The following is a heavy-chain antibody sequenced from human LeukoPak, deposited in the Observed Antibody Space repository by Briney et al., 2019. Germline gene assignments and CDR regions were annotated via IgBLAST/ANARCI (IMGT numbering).Heavy chain of an antibody. CDR3: ARKGPEWELLDY. D-gene: IGHD1-26*01. V-gene: IGHV1-3*01. CDR2: INAGNGNT. J-gene: IGHJ4*02. Sequence: ASVKVSCKASGYTFTSYAMHWVRQAPGQRLEWMGWINAGNGNTKYSQKFQGRVTITRDTSASTAYMELSSLRSEDTAVYYCARKGPEWELLDYWGQGTLVTVSS. CDR1: GYTFTSYA.